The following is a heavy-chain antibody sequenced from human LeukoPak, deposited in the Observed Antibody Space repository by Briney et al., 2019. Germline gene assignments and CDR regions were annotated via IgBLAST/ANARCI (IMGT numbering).Heavy chain of an antibody. J-gene: IGHJ4*02. CDR2: IWYDGSNK. D-gene: IGHD2-15*01. V-gene: IGHV3-33*01. CDR3: ARGQYCSGGSCYPADYFDY. CDR1: GFTFSSYG. Sequence: GGSLRLSCAASGFTFSSYGMHWVRQAPGKGLEWVAVIWYDGSNKYYADSVKGRFTISRDNSKNTLYLQMNSLRAEDTALYYCARGQYCSGGSCYPADYFDYWGQGTLVTVSS.